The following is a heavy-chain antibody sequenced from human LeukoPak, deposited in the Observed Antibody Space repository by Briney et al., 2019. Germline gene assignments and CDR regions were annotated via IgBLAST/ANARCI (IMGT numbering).Heavy chain of an antibody. CDR3: AKGYYYDSSGYYQHFDH. V-gene: IGHV3-30*18. Sequence: PGGSLRLSCAASGFTFSSFGIHWVRLAPGKGLEWGALLSYDGSNQYYADSVRGRFTISRDNSKNTLYLQMNSLRAEDTAVYYCAKGYYYDSSGYYQHFDHWGQGTLVTVSS. J-gene: IGHJ4*02. CDR1: GFTFSSFG. D-gene: IGHD3-22*01. CDR2: LSYDGSNQ.